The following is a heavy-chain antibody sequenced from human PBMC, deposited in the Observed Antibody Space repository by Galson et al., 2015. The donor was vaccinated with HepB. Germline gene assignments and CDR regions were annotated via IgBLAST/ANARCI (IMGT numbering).Heavy chain of an antibody. J-gene: IGHJ3*02. CDR1: GFTFSTYV. Sequence: SLRLSCAASGFTFSTYVMSWVRQASGKGLEWVSIIYSGGSTFYADSVKARFTISRDKSKNTLYLQMNSLRAEDTAVYYCASGIAVAGTGGVFDIWGQGTMVTISS. V-gene: IGHV3-53*01. D-gene: IGHD6-19*01. CDR2: IYSGGST. CDR3: ASGIAVAGTGGVFDI.